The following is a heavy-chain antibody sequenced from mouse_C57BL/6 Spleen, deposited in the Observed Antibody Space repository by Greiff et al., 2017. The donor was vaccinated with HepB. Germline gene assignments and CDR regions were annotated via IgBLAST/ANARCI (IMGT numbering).Heavy chain of an antibody. V-gene: IGHV1-15*01. J-gene: IGHJ1*03. CDR1: GYTFTDYE. CDR3: TRDGSSYWYFDV. D-gene: IGHD1-1*01. CDR2: IEPETGGT. Sequence: VKLVESGAELVRPGASVTLSCKASGYTFTDYEMHWVKQTPVHGLEWIGAIEPETGGTAYNQKFKGKAILTADKSSSTAYMALRSLTSEDSAVYYCTRDGSSYWYFDVWGTGTTVTVSS.